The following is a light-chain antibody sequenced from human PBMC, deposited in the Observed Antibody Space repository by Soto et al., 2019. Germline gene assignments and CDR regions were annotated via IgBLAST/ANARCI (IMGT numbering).Light chain of an antibody. CDR3: TAWDGSLNNVL. CDR2: GNN. CDR1: GSSIGTNT. V-gene: IGLV1-44*01. J-gene: IGLJ2*01. Sequence: QPVLTQPPSASGTPGQRVTISCSGSGSSIGTNTVNWYRQLPGTAPKLLIYGNNQRPSGVPDRFSGSKSGTSASLAISGLRSEDEAEYYCTAWDGSLNNVLFGGGTKL.